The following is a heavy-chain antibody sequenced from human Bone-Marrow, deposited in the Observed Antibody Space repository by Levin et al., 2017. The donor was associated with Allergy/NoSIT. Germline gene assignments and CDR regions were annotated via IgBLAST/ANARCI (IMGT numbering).Heavy chain of an antibody. J-gene: IGHJ4*02. CDR1: GGTFSSYA. CDR2: IIPIFGTA. CDR3: ARGRSGSYGSFDY. V-gene: IGHV1-69*13. D-gene: IGHD1-26*01. Sequence: SVKVSCKASGGTFSSYAISWVRQAPGQGLEWMGGIIPIFGTANYAQKFQGRVTITADESTSTAYMELSSLRSEDTAVYYCARGRSGSYGSFDYWGQGTLVTVSS.